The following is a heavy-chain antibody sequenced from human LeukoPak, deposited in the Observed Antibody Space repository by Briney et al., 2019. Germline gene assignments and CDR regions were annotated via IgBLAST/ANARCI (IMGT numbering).Heavy chain of an antibody. CDR2: INWNGGST. CDR1: GFTFSSYG. J-gene: IGHJ3*02. Sequence: GGSLRLSCAASGFTFSSYGMHWVRQAPGKGLEWVSGINWNGGSTGYADSVKGRFTISRDNAKNSLYLQMNSLRAEDTALYYCAREHIVVVTAIGAFDIWGQGTMVTVSS. D-gene: IGHD2-21*02. CDR3: AREHIVVVTAIGAFDI. V-gene: IGHV3-20*04.